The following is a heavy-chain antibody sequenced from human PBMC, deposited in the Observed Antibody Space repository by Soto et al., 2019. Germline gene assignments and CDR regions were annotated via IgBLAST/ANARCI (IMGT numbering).Heavy chain of an antibody. Sequence: PSEPLALTCAVYGGSFSDYYWTWIRHPPGKGLEWIGEINHSGSTNYNPSLKSRVTISVDTSKNQFSLKLSSVTAADTAVYYCARRPYYDSSGFFDAFDIWGQGTMVTVSS. J-gene: IGHJ3*02. CDR3: ARRPYYDSSGFFDAFDI. D-gene: IGHD3-22*01. CDR2: INHSGST. CDR1: GGSFSDYY. V-gene: IGHV4-34*01.